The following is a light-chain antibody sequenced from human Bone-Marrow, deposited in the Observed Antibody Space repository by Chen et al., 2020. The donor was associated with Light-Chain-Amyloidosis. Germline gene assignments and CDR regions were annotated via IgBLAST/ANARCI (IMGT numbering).Light chain of an antibody. V-gene: IGLV1-44*01. CDR3: AAWDDSLMGHWV. CDR1: SSNIGTNT. Sequence: QSVLTQPPSASGTPGQRVTISCSGSSSNIGTNTVNWYQHLPGTAPKLLIYSNNERPSGVPDRFSGSKSGTSASLAISGLQSEDEADYDCAAWDDSLMGHWVFGGGTKLTVL. J-gene: IGLJ3*02. CDR2: SNN.